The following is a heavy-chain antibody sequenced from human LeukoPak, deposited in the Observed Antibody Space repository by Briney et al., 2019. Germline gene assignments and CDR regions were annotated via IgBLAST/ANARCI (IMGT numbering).Heavy chain of an antibody. D-gene: IGHD6-6*01. Sequence: SETLSLACTVSGGSISSSSYDWGWIRQPPGKGLEWIGSIYYSGSTYYNPSLKSRVTISVDTSKNQFSLKLSSVTAADTAVYYCARTIAARHFYYYYYYMDVWGKGTTVTISS. V-gene: IGHV4-39*07. CDR1: GGSISSSSYD. J-gene: IGHJ6*03. CDR2: IYYSGST. CDR3: ARTIAARHFYYYYYYMDV.